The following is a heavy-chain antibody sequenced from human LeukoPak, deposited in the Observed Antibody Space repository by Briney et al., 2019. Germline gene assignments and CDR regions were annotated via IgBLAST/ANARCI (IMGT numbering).Heavy chain of an antibody. J-gene: IGHJ6*03. V-gene: IGHV1-69*13. CDR3: ARALVVPGPPSYYYMDV. Sequence: ASVKVSCKASGGTFSSYAISWVRQAPGQGLEWMGGIIPIFGTANYAQKFQGRVTITADESTSTAYMELSSLRSGDTAVYYCARALVVPGPPSYYYMDVWGKGTTVTVSS. CDR2: IIPIFGTA. CDR1: GGTFSSYA. D-gene: IGHD2-2*01.